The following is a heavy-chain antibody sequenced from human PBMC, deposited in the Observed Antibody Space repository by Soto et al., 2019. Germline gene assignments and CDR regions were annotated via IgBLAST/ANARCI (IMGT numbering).Heavy chain of an antibody. Sequence: EVQLLESGGGLVQPGGSLRLSCAASGFTFSSYAMSWVRQAPGKGLEWVSAISGSGGSTYYADSVKGRFTISRDNSKNTLYLQMNSLRAEDTAVYYCAKDYYDILTGLTGYFDYWGQGTLVTVSS. V-gene: IGHV3-23*01. CDR3: AKDYYDILTGLTGYFDY. CDR1: GFTFSSYA. CDR2: ISGSGGST. J-gene: IGHJ4*02. D-gene: IGHD3-9*01.